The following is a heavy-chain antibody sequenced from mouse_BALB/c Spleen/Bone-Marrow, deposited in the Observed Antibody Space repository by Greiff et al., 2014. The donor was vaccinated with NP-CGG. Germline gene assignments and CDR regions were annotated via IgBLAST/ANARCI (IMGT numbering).Heavy chain of an antibody. CDR1: GYTFSSYW. D-gene: IGHD2-14*01. CDR3: ARGAYYRYDGFAY. V-gene: IGHV1-87*01. J-gene: IGHJ3*01. Sequence: QVQLQQSGAELAGPGASVKLSCKASGYTFSSYWMQWVKQRPGQGLEWIGSIYPGDGDTRYTQKFKGKATLTADKSSSTAYMQLSSLASEDSAVYYCARGAYYRYDGFAYWGQGTLVTVSA. CDR2: IYPGDGDT.